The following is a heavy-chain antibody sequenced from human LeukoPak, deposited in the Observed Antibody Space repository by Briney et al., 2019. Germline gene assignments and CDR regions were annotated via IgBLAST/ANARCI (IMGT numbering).Heavy chain of an antibody. J-gene: IGHJ6*03. Sequence: GGSLRLSCAASGFTFSSYAMSWVRQAPGKGLEWVSAISGSGGSTYYADSVKGRFTISRDNAKNSLFLQLNSLRAEDTAVYYCARDPYSGTYSDYYYYYMDVWGKGTTVTVSS. CDR2: ISGSGGST. V-gene: IGHV3-23*01. CDR1: GFTFSSYA. CDR3: ARDPYSGTYSDYYYYYMDV. D-gene: IGHD1-26*01.